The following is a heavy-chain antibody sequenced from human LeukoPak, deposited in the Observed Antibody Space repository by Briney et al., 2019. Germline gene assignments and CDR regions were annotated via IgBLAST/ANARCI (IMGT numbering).Heavy chain of an antibody. J-gene: IGHJ5*02. V-gene: IGHV1-18*01. CDR2: ISAYNGNT. D-gene: IGHD2-15*01. Sequence: ASVKVSCKASGYTFTSYGISWVRQAPGQGLEWMGWISAYNGNTNYAQKLQGRVTMTTDTSTSTAYMELRSLRSDDTAVYYCARGDIVVVVAAPGGGDWFDPWGQGTLVTVSS. CDR3: ARGDIVVVVAAPGGGDWFDP. CDR1: GYTFTSYG.